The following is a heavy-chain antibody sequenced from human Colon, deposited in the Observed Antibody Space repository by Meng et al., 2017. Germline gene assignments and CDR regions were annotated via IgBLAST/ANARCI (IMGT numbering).Heavy chain of an antibody. V-gene: IGHV4-39*01. Sequence: QLQLQESGPGLVKPSETLSVTCTVSSCSFGGSTHYWSWIRQSPGKGLEWIGSFYYGGGTYYNPSLKSRVTISVDTSKNQFSLKLSSVTAADTGVYYCARPYSSSWSFDYWGQGTLVTVSS. CDR2: FYYGGGT. D-gene: IGHD6-13*01. J-gene: IGHJ4*02. CDR3: ARPYSSSWSFDY. CDR1: SCSFGGSTHY.